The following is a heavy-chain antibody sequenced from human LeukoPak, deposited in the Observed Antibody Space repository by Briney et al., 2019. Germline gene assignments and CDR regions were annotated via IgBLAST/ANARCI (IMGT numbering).Heavy chain of an antibody. V-gene: IGHV3-30*02. J-gene: IGHJ4*02. CDR2: IRYDGSNK. CDR1: GFTFSSYG. CDR3: AKTWAYYYDSSGYRPIVY. Sequence: GGSLRLSCAASGFTFSSYGMHWVRQTPGKGLEWVAFIRYDGSNKYYADSVKGRFTISRDNSKNTLYLQMNSLRAEDTAVYYCAKTWAYYYDSSGYRPIVYWGQGTLVTVSS. D-gene: IGHD3-22*01.